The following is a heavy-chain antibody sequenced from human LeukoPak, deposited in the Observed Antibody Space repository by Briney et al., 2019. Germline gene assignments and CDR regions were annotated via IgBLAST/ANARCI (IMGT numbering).Heavy chain of an antibody. CDR1: GFIVSSNY. Sequence: GGSLRLSCAASGFIVSSNYMSWVRQAPQKGLEWVAVIYSGGRTYYAASVKGRFTISRDNSKNTLFLQMNSLSAEDTAVYYCARHSSGWYYNWFDPWGQGTLVTVSS. D-gene: IGHD6-19*01. CDR3: ARHSSGWYYNWFDP. J-gene: IGHJ5*02. CDR2: IYSGGRT. V-gene: IGHV3-66*04.